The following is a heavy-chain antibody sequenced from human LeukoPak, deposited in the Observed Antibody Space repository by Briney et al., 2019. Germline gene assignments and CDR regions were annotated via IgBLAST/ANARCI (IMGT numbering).Heavy chain of an antibody. V-gene: IGHV3-66*01. CDR1: GFTVSSNY. J-gene: IGHJ2*01. Sequence: PGGSLRLSCAASGFTVSSNYMSWVRQAPGKGLEWVSVIYSGGRTYYADSVKGRVTISRGNSKNTLYLQMNSLRAEDTAVYYFARTPLTIGDLFYWYFDLWGRGTLVSVSS. CDR3: ARTPLTIGDLFYWYFDL. CDR2: IYSGGRT. D-gene: IGHD3-10*01.